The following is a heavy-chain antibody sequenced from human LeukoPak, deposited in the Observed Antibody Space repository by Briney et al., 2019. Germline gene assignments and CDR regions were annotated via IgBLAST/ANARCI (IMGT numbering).Heavy chain of an antibody. J-gene: IGHJ4*02. CDR1: GDSMSNYY. Sequence: PSETLSLTCTVSGDSMSNYYWSWIRQPPGKGLEWIGFVYYSGSTNYNPSLKSRVTISIGMSKNQFSLKLSSVTPADTAVYYCARDRQLERRGLDYWGQGALVTVSS. CDR2: VYYSGST. D-gene: IGHD1-1*01. CDR3: ARDRQLERRGLDY. V-gene: IGHV4-59*01.